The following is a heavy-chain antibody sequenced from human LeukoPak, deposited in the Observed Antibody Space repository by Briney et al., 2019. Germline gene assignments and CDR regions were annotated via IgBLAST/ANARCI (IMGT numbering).Heavy chain of an antibody. CDR3: ARGTGGYYANFDY. CDR1: GYSMSSGYY. J-gene: IGHJ4*02. D-gene: IGHD3-10*01. CDR2: IYHSGST. Sequence: SETLSLTCAVSGYSMSSGYYWGWIRQPPGKGLEWIGSIYHSGSTYYNPSLKSRVTISADTSKNQFSLRLSSVTAADTAVYHCARGTGGYYANFDYWGQGTLVTVSS. V-gene: IGHV4-38-2*01.